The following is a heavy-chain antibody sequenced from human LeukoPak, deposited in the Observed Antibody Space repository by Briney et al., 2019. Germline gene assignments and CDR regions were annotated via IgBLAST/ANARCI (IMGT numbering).Heavy chain of an antibody. CDR3: ATSRYGADYGGYFDY. CDR1: GFTFSDYY. Sequence: GGSLRLSCAASGFTFSDYYMSWIRQAPGKGLEWVSYISSSSSYTNCADSVKGRFTISRDNAKNSLYLQMNSLRAEDTAVYYCATSRYGADYGGYFDYWGQGTLVTVSS. D-gene: IGHD4-23*01. J-gene: IGHJ4*02. V-gene: IGHV3-11*06. CDR2: ISSSSSYT.